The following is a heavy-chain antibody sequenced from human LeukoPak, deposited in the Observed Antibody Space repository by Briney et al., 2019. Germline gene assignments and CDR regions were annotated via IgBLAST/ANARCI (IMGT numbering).Heavy chain of an antibody. Sequence: ASVTVSCKASGGTFSSYAISWVRQALGQGLEWVGRIIPILGIANYAQKFQGRVTITADKSTSTAYMELSSLRSEDTAVYYCARDGSMTTVRGSDDWGQGTLVTVSS. CDR1: GGTFSSYA. CDR2: IIPILGIA. CDR3: ARDGSMTTVRGSDD. V-gene: IGHV1-69*04. J-gene: IGHJ4*02. D-gene: IGHD4-11*01.